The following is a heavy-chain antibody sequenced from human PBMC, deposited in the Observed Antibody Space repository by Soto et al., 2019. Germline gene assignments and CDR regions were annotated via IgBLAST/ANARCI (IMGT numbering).Heavy chain of an antibody. CDR2: IYYSGST. J-gene: IGHJ6*03. V-gene: IGHV4-59*08. Sequence: PSETLSLTCTVSGGSISSYYWSRIRQPPGKGLEWIGYIYYSGSTNYNPSLKSRVTISVDTSKNQFSLKLSSVTAADTAVYYCARQRAGARSNVAAPYYYWYMDVWGKGTTVNGSS. CDR1: GGSISSYY. CDR3: ARQRAGARSNVAAPYYYWYMDV. D-gene: IGHD6-6*01.